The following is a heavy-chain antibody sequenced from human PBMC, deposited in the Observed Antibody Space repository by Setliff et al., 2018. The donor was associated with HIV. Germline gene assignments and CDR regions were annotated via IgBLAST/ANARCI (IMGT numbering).Heavy chain of an antibody. CDR1: GFTFSTYG. Sequence: GGSLRLSCAASGFTFSTYGMHWVRQAPGKGLEWVAFIRYDGRNKYFTDSVKGRFTISRDTSTNTVYMELSSLRSEDTAVYYCAKDIPGPAINSGRIKNWFDPWGEGTLVTVSS. D-gene: IGHD6-19*01. J-gene: IGHJ5*02. V-gene: IGHV3-30*02. CDR3: AKDIPGPAINSGRIKNWFDP. CDR2: IRYDGRNK.